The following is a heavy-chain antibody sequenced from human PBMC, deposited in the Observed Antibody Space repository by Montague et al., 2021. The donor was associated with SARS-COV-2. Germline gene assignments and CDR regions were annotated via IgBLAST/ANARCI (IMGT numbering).Heavy chain of an antibody. CDR3: ARAQPARFIANCVNYFDY. CDR2: NSDRGRS. V-gene: IGHV4-59*02. D-gene: IGHD1-1*01. Sequence: SETLSLTCTVSGGSVGGYFWSWIRQPPGKGLEWIGFNSDRGRSNYNPSLRSRVTISIDTPKNQFSLKLRSVTAADTAVYYCARAQPARFIANCVNYFDYWGQGTLVTVST. CDR1: GGSVGGYF. J-gene: IGHJ4*02.